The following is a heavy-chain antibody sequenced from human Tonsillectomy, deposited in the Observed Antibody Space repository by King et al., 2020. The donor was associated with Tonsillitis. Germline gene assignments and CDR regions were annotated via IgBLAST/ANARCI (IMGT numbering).Heavy chain of an antibody. Sequence: QLQESGPGLVKPSQTLSLTCAVSGGSISSGGYSWSWIRQPPGKGLEWIGYIYYSESTYYNPSLKSRVTISVDTSKNQFSLKLSSVTAADTAVYYCARVKRCGGDCPKLYWYFDLWGRGTLVTVSS. CDR1: GGSISSGGYS. CDR2: IYYSEST. V-gene: IGHV4-30-4*07. D-gene: IGHD2-21*02. CDR3: ARVKRCGGDCPKLYWYFDL. J-gene: IGHJ2*01.